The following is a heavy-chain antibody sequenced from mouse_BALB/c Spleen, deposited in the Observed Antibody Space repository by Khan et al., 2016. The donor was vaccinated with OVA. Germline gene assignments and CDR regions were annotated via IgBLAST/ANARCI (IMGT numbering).Heavy chain of an antibody. CDR2: INTVGDYI. CDR3: TRHNYGPFAY. J-gene: IGHJ3*01. Sequence: EVELVESGGDLVKPGGSLKLSCAASGFTFSTYAMSWVRQTPDKRLEWVATINTVGDYIFSPDSVKGRFTISRDNAKNTLYLQMSSLRSEDTAMYYCTRHNYGPFAYWGQGTLVTVSA. CDR1: GFTFSTYA. V-gene: IGHV5-6*01. D-gene: IGHD1-1*01.